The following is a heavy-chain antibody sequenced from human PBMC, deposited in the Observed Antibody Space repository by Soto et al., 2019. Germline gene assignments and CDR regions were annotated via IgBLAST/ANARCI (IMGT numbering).Heavy chain of an antibody. CDR1: GGSFSGYY. J-gene: IGHJ5*02. V-gene: IGHV4-34*01. D-gene: IGHD1-7*01. CDR3: ARSNWNYYERWFDP. CDR2: INHSGST. Sequence: PSETLSLTCAVYGGSFSGYYWRWIRQPPGKGLEWIGEINHSGSTNYNPSLKSRVTISVDTSKNQFSLKLSSVTAADTAVYYCARSNWNYYERWFDPWGQGTLVTVSS.